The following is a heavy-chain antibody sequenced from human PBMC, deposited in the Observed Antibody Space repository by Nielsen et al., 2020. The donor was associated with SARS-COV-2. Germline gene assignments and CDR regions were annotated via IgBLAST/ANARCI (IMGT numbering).Heavy chain of an antibody. CDR2: ISYEGSKQ. CDR3: AKSASGWFMYNWFDP. D-gene: IGHD6-19*01. Sequence: LSLTCAASGFSFNNYGMHWVRQAPGKGLEWVAYISYEGSKQYYADSVKGRFTISRDFSKSTLYLQMNSLRAEDTAVYYCAKSASGWFMYNWFDPWGQGTLVTVSS. J-gene: IGHJ5*02. V-gene: IGHV3-30*18. CDR1: GFSFNNYG.